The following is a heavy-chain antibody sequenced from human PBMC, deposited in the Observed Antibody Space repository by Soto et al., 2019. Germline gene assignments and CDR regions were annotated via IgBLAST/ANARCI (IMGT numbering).Heavy chain of an antibody. V-gene: IGHV3-43*01. CDR2: ITWNGGNT. CDR3: ARETLSFGSALDV. Sequence: GGSLRLSCAASGFSFDDYNIHWVRQAPGKGLEWVSLITWNGGNTYYADSVKGRFTISRDGTTESVSLQMTSLKREDTGLYYCARETLSFGSALDVWGQGTMVTVSS. J-gene: IGHJ6*02. CDR1: GFSFDDYN. D-gene: IGHD3-3*01.